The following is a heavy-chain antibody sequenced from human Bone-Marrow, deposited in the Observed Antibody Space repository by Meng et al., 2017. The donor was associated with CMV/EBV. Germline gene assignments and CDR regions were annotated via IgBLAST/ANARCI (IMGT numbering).Heavy chain of an antibody. D-gene: IGHD6-6*01. CDR2: VYYSTST. J-gene: IGHJ4*02. Sequence: SETLSLTCTVSGGSISSSIYYWGWIRQPPGKGLEWIGSVYYSTSTYYNPSLKSRVTISVDTSKNQFSLKLPSMTAADTAVYYCASSRYSSSSWFDYWGQGDPVHVAS. CDR1: GGSISSSIYY. V-gene: IGHV4-39*01. CDR3: ASSRYSSSSWFDY.